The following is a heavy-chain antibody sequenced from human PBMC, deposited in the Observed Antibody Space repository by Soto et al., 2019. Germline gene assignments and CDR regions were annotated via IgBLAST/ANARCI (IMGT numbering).Heavy chain of an antibody. D-gene: IGHD3-10*01. CDR1: GYTFTSYA. CDR3: ARVTRLLLWFGELSNFAY. J-gene: IGHJ4*02. CDR2: INAGNGNT. V-gene: IGHV1-3*01. Sequence: GASVKVSWKASGYTFTSYAMHWVRQAPGQRLEWMGWINAGNGNTKYSQKFQGRVTITRDTSASTAYMELSSLRSEDTAVYYCARVTRLLLWFGELSNFAYWGQGTLVTVSS.